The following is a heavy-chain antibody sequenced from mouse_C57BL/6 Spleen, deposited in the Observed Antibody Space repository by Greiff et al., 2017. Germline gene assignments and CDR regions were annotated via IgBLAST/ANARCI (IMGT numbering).Heavy chain of an antibody. J-gene: IGHJ4*01. V-gene: IGHV1-76*01. Sequence: VQLQQSGAELVRPGASVQLSCKASGYTFTDYYINWVKQRPGQGLAWIARFYPGSGNTYYNEKFKGKATLTAEKSSSPAYMQRISLASEDSAVESCARSLTTVVAGDARDDWGQGTSVTVTS. CDR1: GYTFTDYY. CDR2: FYPGSGNT. CDR3: ARSLTTVVAGDARDD. D-gene: IGHD1-1*01.